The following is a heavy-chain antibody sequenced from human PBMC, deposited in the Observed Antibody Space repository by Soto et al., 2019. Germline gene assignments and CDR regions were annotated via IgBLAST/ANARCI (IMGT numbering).Heavy chain of an antibody. CDR2: IYWDDDK. V-gene: IGHV2-5*02. J-gene: IGHJ4*02. Sequence: QITLKESGPTLVKPTQTLTLTCTFSGFSLSTSGEGVGWIRQPPGKALEWLAFIYWDDDKRYSPSLRSRLTITKDTSKNQVVLTLTNMDPVDTGTYYCPHPYCSRTGCHDYFDYWGQGTLVTVSS. D-gene: IGHD2-2*01. CDR3: PHPYCSRTGCHDYFDY. CDR1: GFSLSTSGEG.